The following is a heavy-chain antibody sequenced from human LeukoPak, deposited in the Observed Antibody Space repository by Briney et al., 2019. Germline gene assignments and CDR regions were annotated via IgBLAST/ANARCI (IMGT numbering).Heavy chain of an antibody. CDR1: GYTFRIYA. Sequence: GGCLRLSRVASGYTFRIYAMSGVRDAPGKGLEWGSALSVRGGSTHYADTLKRRCTISRDNSNNTQYLQMNSLRAEDTAVYYYARVVGYYGSRIYYFDYWGQGTLVTVSS. D-gene: IGHD3-10*01. V-gene: IGHV3-23*01. J-gene: IGHJ4*02. CDR2: LSVRGGST. CDR3: ARVVGYYGSRIYYFDY.